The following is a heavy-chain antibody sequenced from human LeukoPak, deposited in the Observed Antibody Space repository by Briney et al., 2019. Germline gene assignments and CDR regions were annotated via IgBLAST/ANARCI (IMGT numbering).Heavy chain of an antibody. CDR3: ARPITGAGTDLGY. V-gene: IGHV5-51*01. CDR1: GYTFTSFF. Sequence: GESLKISCKASGYTFTSFFIGWVRQMPGQGLEWMGIIYTGDSDARYSPSFQGQVTISVDKSISTAYLQWRSLKASDTAIYYCARPITGAGTDLGYWGQGTLVTVSS. D-gene: IGHD6-13*01. CDR2: IYTGDSDA. J-gene: IGHJ4*02.